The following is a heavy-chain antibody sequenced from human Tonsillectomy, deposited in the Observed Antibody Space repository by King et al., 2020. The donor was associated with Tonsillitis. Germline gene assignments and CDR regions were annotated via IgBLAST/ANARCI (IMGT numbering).Heavy chain of an antibody. J-gene: IGHJ4*02. Sequence: QLQESGPGVVKPSETLSLTCTVSGDSISGGDQFWAWIRQPPGKRLEWIGYMYYSGTTFYNPSLKSRISISGDTSENRFSLRLTSVSAADTAVYFCARYVSGSLDYWGQGALVTVSS. CDR2: MYYSGTT. CDR1: GDSISGGDQF. D-gene: IGHD1-26*01. CDR3: ARYVSGSLDY. V-gene: IGHV4-39*01.